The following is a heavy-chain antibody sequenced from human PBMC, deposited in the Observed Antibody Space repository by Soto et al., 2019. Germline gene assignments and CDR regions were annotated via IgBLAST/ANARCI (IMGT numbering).Heavy chain of an antibody. CDR2: IFPADSDT. CDR3: ARFSCSRTSCNDGPGSFFDF. CDR1: GYSFTSFW. Sequence: PGESLKISCQGFGYSFTSFWIGWVRQMPGKGLEWMGIIFPADSDTRYGPSFQGQVTISADKSIRTAYLQWSSLKASDTAMYYCARFSCSRTSCNDGPGSFFDFWGQGTLVTVSS. D-gene: IGHD2-2*01. J-gene: IGHJ4*02. V-gene: IGHV5-51*01.